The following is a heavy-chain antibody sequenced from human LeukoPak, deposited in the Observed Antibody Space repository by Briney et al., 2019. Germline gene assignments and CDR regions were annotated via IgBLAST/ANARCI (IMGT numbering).Heavy chain of an antibody. CDR2: MHYSVST. J-gene: IGHJ6*02. CDR1: GGSISSSSYY. Sequence: KPSETLSLTCTVSGGSISSSSYYWGWIRQPPGKGLEWIGTMHYSVSTYYNPSLKSRVTISVDTSKNQFSLKLSSVTAADTAVYYCARSVLYYFYGMDVWGQGTTVTVSS. V-gene: IGHV4-39*01. CDR3: ARSVLYYFYGMDV.